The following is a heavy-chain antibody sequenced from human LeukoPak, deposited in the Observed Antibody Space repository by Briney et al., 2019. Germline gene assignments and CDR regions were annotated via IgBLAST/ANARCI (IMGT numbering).Heavy chain of an antibody. V-gene: IGHV3-43*02. D-gene: IGHD6-13*01. J-gene: IGHJ4*02. Sequence: PGGSLRLACAASGFTFHDYAMHWVRQAPGKGLEWVSLISGHGGSTYYADSVKGRFTISRDNSKNSLYLQMNSLRAEDTALYYCAKDARFSNNWYAAYFDYWGQGTWSPSPQ. CDR2: ISGHGGST. CDR3: AKDARFSNNWYAAYFDY. CDR1: GFTFHDYA.